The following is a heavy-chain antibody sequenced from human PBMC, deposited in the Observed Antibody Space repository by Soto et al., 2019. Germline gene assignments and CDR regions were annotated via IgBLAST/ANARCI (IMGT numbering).Heavy chain of an antibody. CDR3: ARRFQNYDILTGYDAFDI. V-gene: IGHV4-59*01. CDR2: IYYSGST. D-gene: IGHD3-9*01. CDR1: GGSISSYY. J-gene: IGHJ3*02. Sequence: ASETLSLTCTVSGGSISSYYWSWIRQPPGKGLEWIGYIYYSGSTNYNPSLKSRVTISVDTSKNQFSLKLSSVTAADTAVYYCARRFQNYDILTGYDAFDIWGQGTMVTVSS.